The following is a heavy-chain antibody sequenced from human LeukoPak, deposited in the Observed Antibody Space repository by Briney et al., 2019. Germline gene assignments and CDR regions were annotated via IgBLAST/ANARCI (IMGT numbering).Heavy chain of an antibody. V-gene: IGHV3-23*01. Sequence: GGSLRLSCAASGFTFSSYGMHWVRQAPGKGLEWVSAISGSGGSTYYADSVKGRFTISRDNSKNTLYLQMNSLRAEDTAVYYCAKQYDFWSATPPFDYWGQGTLVTVSS. CDR3: AKQYDFWSATPPFDY. J-gene: IGHJ4*02. CDR1: GFTFSSYG. D-gene: IGHD3-3*01. CDR2: ISGSGGST.